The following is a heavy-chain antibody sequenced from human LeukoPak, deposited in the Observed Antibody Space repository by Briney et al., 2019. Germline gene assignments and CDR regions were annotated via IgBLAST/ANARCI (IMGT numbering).Heavy chain of an antibody. J-gene: IGHJ6*04. CDR2: IISSSSYI. CDR1: GFTFSSYC. CDR3: AEDKPSLPFGELFYSPV. D-gene: IGHD3-10*01. V-gene: IGHV3-21*01. Sequence: GGSLRLSCAASGFTFSSYCMNWVRQAPGEGLEWVSSIISSSSYIYYADSVKGRFTISRDNAKNSLYLQMNSLRAKHTAVNYCAEDKPSLPFGELFYSPVWGKGTTVTISS.